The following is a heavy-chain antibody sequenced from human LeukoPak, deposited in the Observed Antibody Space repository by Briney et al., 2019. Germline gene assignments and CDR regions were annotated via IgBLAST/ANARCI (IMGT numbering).Heavy chain of an antibody. J-gene: IGHJ4*02. CDR2: ISSSSSYI. CDR3: ARDIGYCSSTSCFNPNY. Sequence: PGGSLRLSCAASGFTFSSYSMNWVRQAPGKGLEWVSSISSSSSYIYYADSVKGRFTISKDNAKNTLYLQMNSLRAEDTAVYYCARDIGYCSSTSCFNPNYWGQGTLVTVSS. V-gene: IGHV3-21*01. CDR1: GFTFSSYS. D-gene: IGHD2-2*01.